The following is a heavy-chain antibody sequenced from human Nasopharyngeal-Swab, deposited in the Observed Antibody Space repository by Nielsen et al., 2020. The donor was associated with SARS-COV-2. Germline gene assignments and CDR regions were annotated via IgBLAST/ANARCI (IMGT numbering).Heavy chain of an antibody. CDR2: INPSGGST. V-gene: IGHV1-46*01. CDR3: ARGPGGEAASDY. J-gene: IGHJ4*02. D-gene: IGHD3-16*01. CDR1: GYTLTELS. Sequence: ASVKVSCKVSGYTLTELSMHWVRQAPGQGLEWMGIINPSGGSTSYAQKFQGRVTMTRDTSTSTVYMELSSLRSEDTAVYYCARGPGGEAASDYWGQGTLVTVSS.